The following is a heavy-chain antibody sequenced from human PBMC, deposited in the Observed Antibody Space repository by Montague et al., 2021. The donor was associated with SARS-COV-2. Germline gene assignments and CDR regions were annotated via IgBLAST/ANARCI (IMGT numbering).Heavy chain of an antibody. CDR1: GFTFSSYA. CDR3: ARDPGDYEGYYDGMDV. Sequence: SLRLSCAASGFTFSSYAMHWVRQAPGKGLEWVAVISYDGSNKYYADSVKGRFTISRDNSKNTLYLQMNSLRAEDTAVYYCARDPGDYEGYYDGMDVWGQGTTVTVSS. J-gene: IGHJ6*02. D-gene: IGHD4-17*01. CDR2: ISYDGSNK. V-gene: IGHV3-30*04.